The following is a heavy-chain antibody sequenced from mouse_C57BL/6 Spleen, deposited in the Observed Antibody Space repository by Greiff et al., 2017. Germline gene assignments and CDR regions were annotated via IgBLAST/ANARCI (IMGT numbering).Heavy chain of an antibody. J-gene: IGHJ3*01. Sequence: VQLQQSGPELVKPGASVKISCKASGYSFTGYYMNWVKQSPEKSLEWIGEINPSTGGTTYNQKFKAKATLTVDKSSSTAYMQLKSLTSEDSAVYYCANYYGSSYVYFAYWGQGTLVTVSA. D-gene: IGHD1-1*01. CDR1: GYSFTGYY. CDR3: ANYYGSSYVYFAY. V-gene: IGHV1-42*01. CDR2: INPSTGGT.